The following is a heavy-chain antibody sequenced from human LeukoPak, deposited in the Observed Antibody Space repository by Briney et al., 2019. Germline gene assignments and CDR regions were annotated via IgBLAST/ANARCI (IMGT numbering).Heavy chain of an antibody. D-gene: IGHD5-18*01. CDR3: ARGRSYGQAYFDY. CDR2: INHSGST. J-gene: IGHJ4*02. V-gene: IGHV4-34*01. CDR1: GGSFSGYY. Sequence: PSETLSLTCAVYGGSFSGYYWSWIRQPPGKGLEWIGEINHSGSTNYNPSLKSRVTISVDTSENQFSLKLSSVTAADTVVYYCARGRSYGQAYFDYWGQGTLVTVSS.